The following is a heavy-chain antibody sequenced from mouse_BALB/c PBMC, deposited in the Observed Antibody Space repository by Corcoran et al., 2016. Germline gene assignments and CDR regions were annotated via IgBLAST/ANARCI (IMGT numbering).Heavy chain of an antibody. V-gene: IGHV8-12*01. CDR1: GFSLSTSGMG. CDR2: IYWDDDK. Sequence: QVTLKESGPGILQPSQTLSLTCSFSGFSLSTSGMGVSWIRQPSGKDLEWLAHIYWDDDKRYNPSLKSRLTISKDTSRNQVFLKITSVDTADTATYYCARRKDYDGFAYWGQGTLVTVSA. J-gene: IGHJ3*01. CDR3: ARRKDYDGFAY. D-gene: IGHD2-4*01.